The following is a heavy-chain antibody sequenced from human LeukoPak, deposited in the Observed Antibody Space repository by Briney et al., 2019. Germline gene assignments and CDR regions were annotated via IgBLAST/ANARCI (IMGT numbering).Heavy chain of an antibody. CDR1: GYIFTYYY. CDR2: INPKSGGT. D-gene: IGHD5-24*01. V-gene: IGHV1-2*02. Sequence: GASVKVSCKASGYIFTYYYINWVRQVPGQGLEWMGWINPKSGGTKYSQNFQGRVTMTRDTSISTVYMELSRLTSADTAVYYCARRHLRMRSYDYWGQGPLVIVSS. J-gene: IGHJ4*02. CDR3: ARRHLRMRSYDY.